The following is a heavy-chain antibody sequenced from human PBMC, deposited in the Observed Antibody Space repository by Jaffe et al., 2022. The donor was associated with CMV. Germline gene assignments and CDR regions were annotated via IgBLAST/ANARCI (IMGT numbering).Heavy chain of an antibody. J-gene: IGHJ6*02. D-gene: IGHD2-15*01. CDR2: ISSSSSYI. CDR1: GFTFSSYS. CDR3: ARTAGYCSGGSCNYYYYGMDV. Sequence: EVQLVESGGGLVKPGGSLRLSCAASGFTFSSYSMNWVRQAPGKGLEWVSSISSSSSYIYYADSVKGRFTISRDNAKNSLYLQMNSLRAEDTAVYYCARTAGYCSGGSCNYYYYGMDVWGQGTTVTVSS. V-gene: IGHV3-21*01.